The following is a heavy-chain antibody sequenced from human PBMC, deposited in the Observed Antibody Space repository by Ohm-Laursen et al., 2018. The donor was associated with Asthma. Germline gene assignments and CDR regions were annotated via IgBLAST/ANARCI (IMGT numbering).Heavy chain of an antibody. CDR3: ARDSSGYDYFDY. V-gene: IGHV4-59*12. D-gene: IGHD5-12*01. Sequence: SDTLSLTCTVSGGSISSYYWSWIRQPPGKGLEWIGYIYYSGSTYYNPSLKSRVTISVDTSKNQFSLNLSSVTAADTAVYYCARDSSGYDYFDYWGQGTLVTVSS. CDR2: IYYSGST. CDR1: GGSISSYY. J-gene: IGHJ4*02.